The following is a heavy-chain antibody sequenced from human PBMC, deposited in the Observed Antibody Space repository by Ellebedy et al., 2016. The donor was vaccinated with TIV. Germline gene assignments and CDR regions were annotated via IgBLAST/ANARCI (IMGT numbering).Heavy chain of an antibody. V-gene: IGHV1-69*13. CDR2: IIPIFGTA. Sequence: SVKVSCXASGGTFSSYAISWVRQAPGQGLEWMGGIIPIFGTANYAQKFQGRVTITADESTSTAYMELSSLRSEDTAVYYCARVVVVPAAPYNWFDPWGQGTLVTVSS. D-gene: IGHD2-2*01. J-gene: IGHJ5*02. CDR3: ARVVVVPAAPYNWFDP. CDR1: GGTFSSYA.